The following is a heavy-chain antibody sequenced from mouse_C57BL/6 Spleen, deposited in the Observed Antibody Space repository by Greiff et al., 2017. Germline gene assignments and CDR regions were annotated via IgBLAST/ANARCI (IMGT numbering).Heavy chain of an antibody. D-gene: IGHD1-1*02. CDR2: IYPGSGST. CDR1: GYTFTSYW. V-gene: IGHV1-55*01. Sequence: QVQLQQPGAELVKPGASVKMSCKASGYTFTSYWITWVKQRPGHGLEWIGDIYPGSGSTNCNEKFKSKATLTVDTSPSTAYMQRSSLTSEDSAVYDCARRGTGRDAMDYWGQGTSVTVSS. CDR3: ARRGTGRDAMDY. J-gene: IGHJ4*01.